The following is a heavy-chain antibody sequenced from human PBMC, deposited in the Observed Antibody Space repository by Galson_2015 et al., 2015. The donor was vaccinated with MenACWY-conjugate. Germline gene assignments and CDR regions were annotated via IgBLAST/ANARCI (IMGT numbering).Heavy chain of an antibody. CDR1: GYRVTNYW. J-gene: IGHJ5*02. Sequence: QSGAGGEEPGESLRISCKGCGYRVTNYWIGWVRQMPGEGLEWVGGIYPGDSDTRYSPSFQGQVTISADKSISTAYLQWSSLKASDTAMYYCARRRAELNWFDPWGQGTLVTVSS. CDR3: ARRRAELNWFDP. D-gene: IGHD1-1*01. CDR2: IYPGDSDT. V-gene: IGHV5-51*01.